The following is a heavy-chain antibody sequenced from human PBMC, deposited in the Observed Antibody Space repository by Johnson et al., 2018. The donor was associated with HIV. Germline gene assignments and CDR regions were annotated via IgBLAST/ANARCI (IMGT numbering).Heavy chain of an antibody. V-gene: IGHV3-30-3*01. D-gene: IGHD2-15*01. CDR2: ISYDGSNK. CDR3: ARDLAALNAFDI. CDR1: GFTFSSYA. J-gene: IGHJ3*02. Sequence: QVQLVESGGGVVQPGRSLRLSCAASGFTFSSYAMHWVRQAPGKGLEWVAVISYDGSNKYYADSAKGRFTISRDNSKNTLYLQMNSLRAEDTAVYYCARDLAALNAFDIWGQGTMVTVSS.